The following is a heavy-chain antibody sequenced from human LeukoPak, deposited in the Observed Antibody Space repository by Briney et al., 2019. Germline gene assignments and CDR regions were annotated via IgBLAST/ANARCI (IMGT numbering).Heavy chain of an antibody. CDR1: GFTFSSYS. Sequence: PGGSLRLSCAASGFTFSSYSMNWVRQAPGKGLEWVSSISSSSSYIYYADSVKGRFTISRDNAKNSLYLQMNSLRAEDTAVYYCARVADSSGYYPAYWGQGTVVTVSS. CDR2: ISSSSSYI. V-gene: IGHV3-21*01. D-gene: IGHD3-22*01. J-gene: IGHJ4*02. CDR3: ARVADSSGYYPAY.